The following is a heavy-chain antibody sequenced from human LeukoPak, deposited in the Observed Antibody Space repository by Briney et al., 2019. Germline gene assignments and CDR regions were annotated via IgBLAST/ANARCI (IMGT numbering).Heavy chain of an antibody. D-gene: IGHD6-19*01. J-gene: IGHJ4*02. CDR3: ARGIAVAGRTHYYFDY. Sequence: SETLSLTCAVYGGSFSGYYWSWIRQPPGKGLEWIGEINHSGSTNYNPSLKSRVTISVDTSKNQFSLKLSSVTAADTAVYYCARGIAVAGRTHYYFDYWGQGTLVTVSS. V-gene: IGHV4-34*01. CDR2: INHSGST. CDR1: GGSFSGYY.